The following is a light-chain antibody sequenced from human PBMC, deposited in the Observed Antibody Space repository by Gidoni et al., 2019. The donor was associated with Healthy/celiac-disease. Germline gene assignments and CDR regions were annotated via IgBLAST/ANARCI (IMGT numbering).Light chain of an antibody. V-gene: IGKV1-8*01. CDR1: QGISSY. CDR3: QQYYSYPSP. CDR2: AAS. Sequence: AIRMTQFPSSFSASTGDRVTITGRARQGISSYLAWYQHNPGKAPKLLIYAASTLQSGVPSRFSGSGSATDFTLTISCLQSEDLATYCCQQYYSYPSPFGPXTKVDIK. J-gene: IGKJ3*01.